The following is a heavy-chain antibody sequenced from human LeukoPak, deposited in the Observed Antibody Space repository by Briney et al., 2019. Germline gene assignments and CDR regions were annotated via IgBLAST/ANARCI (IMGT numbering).Heavy chain of an antibody. Sequence: PSETLSLTCTVSGGSISSYYWSWIRQPPGKGLEWIGEINHSGSTNYNPSLKSRVTISVDTSKNQFSLKLSSVTAADTAVYYCARVDCSFTSCYLDYWGQGTLVTVSS. CDR1: GGSISSYY. D-gene: IGHD2-15*01. J-gene: IGHJ4*02. CDR3: ARVDCSFTSCYLDY. V-gene: IGHV4-34*01. CDR2: INHSGST.